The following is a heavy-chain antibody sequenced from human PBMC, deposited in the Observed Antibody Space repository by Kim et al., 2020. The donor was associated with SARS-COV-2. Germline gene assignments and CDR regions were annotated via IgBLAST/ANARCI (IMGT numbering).Heavy chain of an antibody. CDR1: GFTFSTYG. CDR3: AKGYSYGPYNYYYYGMDV. D-gene: IGHD5-18*01. J-gene: IGHJ6*02. V-gene: IGHV3-30*18. Sequence: GGSLKLSCAASGFTFSTYGMHWVRQAPGKGLDWVAVISYDGSYKYYADSVKGRFTISRDNSKNTLYLQMNSLRAEDTAVYYCAKGYSYGPYNYYYYGMDVWGQGTTVTVSS. CDR2: ISYDGSYK.